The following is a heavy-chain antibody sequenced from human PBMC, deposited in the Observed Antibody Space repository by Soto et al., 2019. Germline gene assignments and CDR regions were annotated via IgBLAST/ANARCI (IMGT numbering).Heavy chain of an antibody. Sequence: HPGGSLRLSCAASGFTFSSYAMHWVRQAPGKGLEWVAVISYDGSNKYYADSVKGRFTISRDNSKNTLYLQMNSLRAEDTAVYYCARAAYYDILTGQPPDYWGQGTLVTVSS. CDR1: GFTFSSYA. V-gene: IGHV3-30-3*01. D-gene: IGHD3-9*01. CDR2: ISYDGSNK. CDR3: ARAAYYDILTGQPPDY. J-gene: IGHJ4*02.